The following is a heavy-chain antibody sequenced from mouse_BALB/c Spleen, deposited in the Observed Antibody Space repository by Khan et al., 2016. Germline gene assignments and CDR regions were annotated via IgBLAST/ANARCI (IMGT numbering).Heavy chain of an antibody. CDR1: GFTFSGFW. CDR2: INSDGSAI. V-gene: IGHV11-2*02. D-gene: IGHD1-1*01. J-gene: IGHJ2*01. CDR3: MRYYSGFDY. Sequence: EVQLLETGGGLVQPGESRGLSCEGSGFTFSGFWMSWVRQTPGKTLEWNGDINSDGSAINYAPSIKDRFTIFRDNDKNTLYLQMTNVRSEDTATYFCMRYYSGFDYWGQGTTLTVSS.